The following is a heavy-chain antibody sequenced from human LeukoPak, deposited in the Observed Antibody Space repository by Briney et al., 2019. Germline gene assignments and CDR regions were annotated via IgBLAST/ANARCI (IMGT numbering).Heavy chain of an antibody. CDR1: GYTFTGYY. CDR2: INPNSGGT. V-gene: IGHV1-2*02. J-gene: IGHJ5*02. Sequence: ASVKVSCKASGYTFTGYYMHWVRQAPGQGREWRGWINPNSGGTNYAKKFQGRVTITRDTSISTAYMELSSLRSDDTAVYYCARGGVGAAYDFDPWGQGTLVTVSS. CDR3: ARGGVGAAYDFDP. D-gene: IGHD1-26*01.